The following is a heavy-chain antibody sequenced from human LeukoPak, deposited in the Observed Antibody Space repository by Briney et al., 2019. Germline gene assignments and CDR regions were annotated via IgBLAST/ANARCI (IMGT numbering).Heavy chain of an antibody. D-gene: IGHD3-22*01. Sequence: GGSLRLFCAASGFTLSYNNMNWVRQAPGKGLEWVSSISSSSSYIYFADSVKGRFTVSRDNAKNSLNLQMNSLRAEDTAVYYCARADSSGYYLVGGFDIWGQGTMVTVSS. J-gene: IGHJ3*02. CDR1: GFTLSYNN. V-gene: IGHV3-21*01. CDR2: ISSSSSYI. CDR3: ARADSSGYYLVGGFDI.